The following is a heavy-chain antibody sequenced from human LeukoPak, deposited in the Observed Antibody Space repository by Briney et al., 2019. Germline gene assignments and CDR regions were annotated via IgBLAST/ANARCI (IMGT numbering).Heavy chain of an antibody. CDR1: GFTFSDYY. V-gene: IGHV3-11*06. CDR2: ISSSSSYT. D-gene: IGHD3-10*01. J-gene: IGHJ4*02. Sequence: PGGSLRLSCAASGFTFSDYYMSWIRQAPEKGLEWVSYISSSSSYTNYADSVKGRFTISRDNAKNSLYLQMNSLRAEDTAVYYCARAEGSGSYMDYWGQGTLVTVSS. CDR3: ARAEGSGSYMDY.